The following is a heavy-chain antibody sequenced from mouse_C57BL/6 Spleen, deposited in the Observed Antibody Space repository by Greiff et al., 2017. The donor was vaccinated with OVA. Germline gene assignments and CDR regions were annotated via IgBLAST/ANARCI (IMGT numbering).Heavy chain of an antibody. Sequence: QVQLQQSGAELVKPGASVKISCKASGYTFTDYYINWVKQRPGQGLEWIGKLGPGSGSTYYNEKFKGKATLTADKSSSTAYMQRSSLTSEDSAVYFCARRDYDYYARDYWGQGTSVTVSS. CDR3: ARRDYDYYARDY. V-gene: IGHV1-77*01. D-gene: IGHD1-1*02. CDR2: LGPGSGST. J-gene: IGHJ4*01. CDR1: GYTFTDYY.